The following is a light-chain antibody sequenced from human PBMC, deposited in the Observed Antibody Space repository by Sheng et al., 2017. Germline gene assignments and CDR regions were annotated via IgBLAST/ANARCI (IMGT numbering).Light chain of an antibody. Sequence: DIMLTQSPATVALSPGERATLFCRASQDVRNNLAWYQQKPGQAPRLLVYAASNTATGIPDRFSGSGSGTDFILTISSLEPKDFAVYYCQQRTNWLWTFGQGTKV. CDR2: AAS. V-gene: IGKV3-11*01. J-gene: IGKJ1*01. CDR3: QQRTNWLWT. CDR1: QDVRNN.